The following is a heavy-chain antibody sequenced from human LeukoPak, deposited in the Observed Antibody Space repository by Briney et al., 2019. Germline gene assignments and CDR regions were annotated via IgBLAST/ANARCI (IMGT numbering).Heavy chain of an antibody. Sequence: GASVKVSCKASGGTFSSYAISWVRQAPGQGLEWMGGIIPIFGTANYAQKFQGRVTITADESTSTAYMELSSLRSEDTAVYYCASGYCSSTSCYFLYYYGMDVWGQGTTVTVSS. CDR3: ASGYCSSTSCYFLYYYGMDV. CDR2: IIPIFGTA. J-gene: IGHJ6*02. CDR1: GGTFSSYA. D-gene: IGHD2-2*01. V-gene: IGHV1-69*13.